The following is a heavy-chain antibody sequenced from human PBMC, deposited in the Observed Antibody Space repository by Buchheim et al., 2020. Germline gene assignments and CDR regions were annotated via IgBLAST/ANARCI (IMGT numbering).Heavy chain of an antibody. D-gene: IGHD6-19*01. CDR3: ARDRAQWLGPEFLDL. V-gene: IGHV3-74*01. CDR2: INPDGGST. CDR1: GFTFSHYW. J-gene: IGHJ5*02. Sequence: EVDLVESGGAVVQPGGSLRLSCSGSGFTFSHYWMHWVRQVPGRGLVWVSRINPDGGSTDYADAVEGRFTVSRDNAKDTMFLEMNDLRAEDSAVYYCARDRAQWLGPEFLDLWGQGTL.